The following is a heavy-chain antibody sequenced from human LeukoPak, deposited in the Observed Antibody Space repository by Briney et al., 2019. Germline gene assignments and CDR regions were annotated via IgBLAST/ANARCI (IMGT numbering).Heavy chain of an antibody. J-gene: IGHJ5*02. V-gene: IGHV3-48*04. D-gene: IGHD3-9*01. CDR3: ARDDDWDWFDP. CDR2: ISSSSSTI. CDR1: GFTFSCYS. Sequence: GGSLRLSCAASGFTFSCYSMNWVRQAPGKGLEWVSYISSSSSTIYYADSVKGRFTISRDNAKNSLYLQMNSLRAEDTAVYYCARDDDWDWFDPWGQGTLVTVSS.